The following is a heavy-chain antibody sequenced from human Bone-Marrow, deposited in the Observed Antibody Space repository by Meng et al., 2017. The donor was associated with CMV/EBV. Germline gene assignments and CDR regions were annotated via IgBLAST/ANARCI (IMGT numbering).Heavy chain of an antibody. D-gene: IGHD3-22*01. CDR3: TREDYDSSGYPL. Sequence: GGSLRLSCTASGLTFGDYAMSWVRKAPGKGLEWVGFIRSKAYGGTTEYAASVKGRFTISRDDSKSIAYLQMNSLKTEDTAVYYCTREDYDSSGYPLWGQGTLVTVSS. V-gene: IGHV3-49*04. CDR1: GLTFGDYA. J-gene: IGHJ4*02. CDR2: IRSKAYGGTT.